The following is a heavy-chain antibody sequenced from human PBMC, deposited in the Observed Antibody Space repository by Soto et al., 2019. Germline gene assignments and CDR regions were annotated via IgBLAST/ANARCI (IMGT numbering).Heavy chain of an antibody. J-gene: IGHJ4*02. CDR3: ARGVYDFWCGHPKGLDY. CDR2: IRNKANNYAT. D-gene: IGHD3-3*01. CDR1: GFTFSGSA. V-gene: IGHV3-73*02. Sequence: EVQLVESGGGLVQPGGSLKLSCAASGFTFSGSAMHWVRQASGKGLEWVGRIRNKANNYATAYAVSVKGRFTISRDDSRNTAYLQMNSLKTEDTAVYYCARGVYDFWCGHPKGLDYWGQGTVVTVSS.